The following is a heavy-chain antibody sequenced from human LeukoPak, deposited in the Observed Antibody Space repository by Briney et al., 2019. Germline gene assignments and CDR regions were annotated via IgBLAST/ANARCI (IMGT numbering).Heavy chain of an antibody. Sequence: SETLSLTCTVSAVSISSGGYYWSWIRQHPGKGLEWIGYIYHSGSTYYNPSLKSRIGISVDTSKDQFSLKLSSVTPADTAVYYCARVGGYFDKSGYFDYWGQGLLVTVSS. CDR1: AVSISSGGYY. V-gene: IGHV4-31*03. CDR3: ARVGGYFDKSGYFDY. CDR2: IYHSGST. J-gene: IGHJ4*02. D-gene: IGHD3-22*01.